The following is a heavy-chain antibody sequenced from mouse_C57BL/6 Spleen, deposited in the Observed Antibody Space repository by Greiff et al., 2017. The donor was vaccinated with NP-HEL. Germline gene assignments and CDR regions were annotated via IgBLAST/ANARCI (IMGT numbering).Heavy chain of an antibody. CDR1: GYTFTSYW. CDR2: IDPSDSYT. CDR3: ASQGTEGLAY. D-gene: IGHD3-3*01. J-gene: IGHJ3*01. V-gene: IGHV1-59*01. Sequence: QVQLQQPGAELVRPGTSVKLSCKASGYTFTSYWMHWVKQRPGQGLEWIGVIDPSDSYTNYNQKFKGKATLTVDTSSSTAYMQLSSLTSEDSAVYYCASQGTEGLAYWGKGTLVTVSA.